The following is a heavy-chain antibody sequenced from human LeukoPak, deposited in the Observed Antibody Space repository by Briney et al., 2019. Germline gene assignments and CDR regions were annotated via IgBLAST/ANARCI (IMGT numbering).Heavy chain of an antibody. V-gene: IGHV3-30*04. CDR2: ISYDGSNK. CDR3: ARDRAYLLFDY. D-gene: IGHD1-26*01. CDR1: GFTFSSYA. Sequence: GGSLRLSCAASGFTFSSYAMHWVRQAPGKGLEWVAVISYDGSNKYYADSVKGRFTISRDNPKNTLYLQMNSLRAEDTAVYYCARDRAYLLFDYWAREPWSPSPQ. J-gene: IGHJ4*02.